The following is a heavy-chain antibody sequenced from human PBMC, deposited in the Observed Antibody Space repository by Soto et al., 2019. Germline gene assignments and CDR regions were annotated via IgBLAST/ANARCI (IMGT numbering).Heavy chain of an antibody. CDR3: ARVVPAAKGRFDS. Sequence: QVELVESGGGVVQPGGSLRLACAASGFTFSSYGMHWVRQAPGKGLEWVAVIWFDGSKEFYAASVEGRFTISRDNSKNMVYLEMNSPRDVDTAVYYCARVVPAAKGRFDSWGQGTLVTVSS. J-gene: IGHJ5*01. D-gene: IGHD2-2*01. CDR2: IWFDGSKE. CDR1: GFTFSSYG. V-gene: IGHV3-33*01.